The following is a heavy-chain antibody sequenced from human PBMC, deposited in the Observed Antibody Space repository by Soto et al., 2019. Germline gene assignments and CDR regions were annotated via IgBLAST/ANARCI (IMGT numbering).Heavy chain of an antibody. CDR3: ARDLYTGSGPGH. D-gene: IGHD3-10*01. J-gene: IGHJ4*02. CDR2: IGDSGSDQ. Sequence: PGGSLRLSGAASGFTFSSHDMTWFRQTPGKGLEWLSAIGDSGSDQKHADSVTPRSPISRDNARDSLYTKMNTLRVEDKGVYYCARDLYTGSGPGHWGQGTLVTVS. V-gene: IGHV3-21*01. CDR1: GFTFSSHD.